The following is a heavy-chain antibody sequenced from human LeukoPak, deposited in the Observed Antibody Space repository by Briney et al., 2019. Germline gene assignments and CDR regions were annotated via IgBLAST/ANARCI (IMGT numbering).Heavy chain of an antibody. Sequence: GGSLRLSCAASGFTFSSYGMHWVRQAPGKGLEWVAVIWYDGSNKYYADSVKGRFTISRDNSKNTLYLQMNSLRAEDTAVYYCAKDSYASSDFWSGYYIPTLDYWGQGTLVTVSS. V-gene: IGHV3-33*06. CDR2: IWYDGSNK. CDR3: AKDSYASSDFWSGYYIPTLDY. D-gene: IGHD3-3*01. J-gene: IGHJ4*02. CDR1: GFTFSSYG.